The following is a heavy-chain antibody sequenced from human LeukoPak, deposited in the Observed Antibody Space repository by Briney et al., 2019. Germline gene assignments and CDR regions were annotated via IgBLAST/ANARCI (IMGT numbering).Heavy chain of an antibody. D-gene: IGHD4/OR15-4a*01. Sequence: PSETLSLTCAVSGYSISSGYYWGWIRQPPGKGLEWIGSIYHSGSTYYNPSLKSRVTISVDTSKNQFSLKLSSVTAADTAVYYCARQSSQGALMGYWGQGTLATVSS. V-gene: IGHV4-38-2*01. CDR3: ARQSSQGALMGY. CDR1: GYSISSGYY. CDR2: IYHSGST. J-gene: IGHJ4*02.